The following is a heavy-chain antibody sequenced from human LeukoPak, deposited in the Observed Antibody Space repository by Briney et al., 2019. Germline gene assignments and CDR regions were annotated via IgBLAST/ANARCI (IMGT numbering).Heavy chain of an antibody. CDR1: GFTFSSYE. V-gene: IGHV3-48*03. CDR2: ISSSGSTI. J-gene: IGHJ6*02. Sequence: GGSLRLSCAASGFTFSSYEMNWVRQAPGKGLEWVSYISSSGSTIYYADSVKGRFTISRDNAKNSLYLQMNSLRAEDTAVYYCARAYCSSTSCYHPPYYYGMDVWGQGTTVTVSS. CDR3: ARAYCSSTSCYHPPYYYGMDV. D-gene: IGHD2-2*01.